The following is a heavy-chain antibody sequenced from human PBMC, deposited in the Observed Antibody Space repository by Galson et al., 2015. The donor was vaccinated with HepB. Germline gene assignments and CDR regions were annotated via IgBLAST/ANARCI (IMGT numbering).Heavy chain of an antibody. J-gene: IGHJ4*02. D-gene: IGHD5-12*01. CDR2: IYYNGDT. CDR3: ARHPGRGSVGYAFDL. CDR1: HGSINTYY. V-gene: IGHV4-59*08. Sequence: SETLSLTCSVSHGSINTYYWSWIRQSPGNRLEWIGYIYYNGDTTYNPSLGYRVGMSVDTSANQVSLWLPSVTAADTAVYYCARHPGRGSVGYAFDLWGQGTLVTVSA.